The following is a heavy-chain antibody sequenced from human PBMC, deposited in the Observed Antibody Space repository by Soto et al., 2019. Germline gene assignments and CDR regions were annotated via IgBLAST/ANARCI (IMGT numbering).Heavy chain of an antibody. Sequence: SETLSLTCTVSGGSISSNYWSWIRQPPGKGLEWIGYIYYSGSTNYNPSLRSRVTISVDTSKNQFSLKLSSVTAADTAVYYCARARDYYDRRAPLDYWGQGTLVTVSS. D-gene: IGHD3-22*01. V-gene: IGHV4-59*01. CDR1: GGSISSNY. CDR2: IYYSGST. CDR3: ARARDYYDRRAPLDY. J-gene: IGHJ4*02.